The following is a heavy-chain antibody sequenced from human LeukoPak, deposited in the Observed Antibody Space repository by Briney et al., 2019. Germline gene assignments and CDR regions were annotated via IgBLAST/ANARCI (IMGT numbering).Heavy chain of an antibody. CDR1: GFTFSSYA. CDR3: AKSDGYSSSWYLLYYYGMDV. CDR2: ISYDGSNK. V-gene: IGHV3-30*04. J-gene: IGHJ6*02. D-gene: IGHD6-13*01. Sequence: GRSLRLSCAAPGFTFSSYAMHWVRQAPGKGLEWVAVISYDGSNKYYADSVKGRFTISRDNSKNTLYLQMNSLRAEDTAVYYCAKSDGYSSSWYLLYYYGMDVWGQGTTVTVSS.